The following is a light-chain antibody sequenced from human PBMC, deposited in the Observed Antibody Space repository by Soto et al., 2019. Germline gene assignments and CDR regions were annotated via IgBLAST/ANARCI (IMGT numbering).Light chain of an antibody. V-gene: IGKV3-20*01. CDR3: QQYGSSPLT. CDR2: GAS. CDR1: QSVSSSY. J-gene: IGKJ4*01. Sequence: EIVLTQAPATLSLSPGERATLSCRASQSVSSSYLAWYQQKPGQAPRLLTYGASSRATGIPDRFSGSGSGTDFTLTISRLEPEDFAVYYCQQYGSSPLTFGGGTKVDIK.